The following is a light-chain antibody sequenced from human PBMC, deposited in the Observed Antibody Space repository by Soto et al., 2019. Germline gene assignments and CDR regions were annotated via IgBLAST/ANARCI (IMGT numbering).Light chain of an antibody. Sequence: EIVLTQSPATLSLSPGEGATLSCRASQSVSSYLAWYQQKPGQAPRLLIYDASHRATDIPARFSVSGSGTDFTLTISSLEPEDFAVYYCQQRINWPVTFGQGTRVEIK. CDR2: DAS. CDR3: QQRINWPVT. CDR1: QSVSSY. V-gene: IGKV3-11*01. J-gene: IGKJ1*01.